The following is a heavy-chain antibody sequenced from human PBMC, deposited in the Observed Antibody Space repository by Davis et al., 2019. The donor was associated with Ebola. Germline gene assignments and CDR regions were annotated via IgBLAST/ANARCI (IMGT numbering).Heavy chain of an antibody. V-gene: IGHV2-5*02. D-gene: IGHD3-3*01. Sequence: SGPTLVKPTQTLTLTCTFSGFSLSTSGVGVGWIRQPPGKALEWLALIYWDDDKRYSPSLKSRLTITKDTSKNQVVLTMTNMDPVDTATYYCAHLRFLEWLFVPNWFDPWGQGTLVTVSS. CDR3: AHLRFLEWLFVPNWFDP. CDR2: IYWDDDK. J-gene: IGHJ5*02. CDR1: GFSLSTSGVG.